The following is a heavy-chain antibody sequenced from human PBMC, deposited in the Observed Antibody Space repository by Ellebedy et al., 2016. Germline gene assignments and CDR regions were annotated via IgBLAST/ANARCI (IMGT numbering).Heavy chain of an antibody. J-gene: IGHJ4*02. CDR2: ISGSGGST. Sequence: GGSLRLSCAASGFPFSSYSMSWVRQAPGKGLEWVSAISGSGGSTYYADSVKGRFTISRDKSKNTLYLQMSSLRAEDTAVYYCVKDGIGRGSYSPWGQGTLVTVSS. D-gene: IGHD1-26*01. V-gene: IGHV3-23*01. CDR1: GFPFSSYS. CDR3: VKDGIGRGSYSP.